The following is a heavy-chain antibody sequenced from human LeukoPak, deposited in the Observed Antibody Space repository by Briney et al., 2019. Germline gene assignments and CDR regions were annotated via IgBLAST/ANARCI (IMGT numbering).Heavy chain of an antibody. Sequence: PSETLSLTCTVSGYSISSGYYWGWIRQPPGKGLEWIGSVYETGTAYSNPSLNSRVTLLVDTSKNQFSLRMTSVTDADTALYYCTRGGIRGGVDNWFDPWGPGTLVTVSS. CDR3: TRGGIRGGVDNWFDP. J-gene: IGHJ5*02. V-gene: IGHV4-38-2*02. D-gene: IGHD3-10*01. CDR1: GYSISSGYY. CDR2: VYETGTA.